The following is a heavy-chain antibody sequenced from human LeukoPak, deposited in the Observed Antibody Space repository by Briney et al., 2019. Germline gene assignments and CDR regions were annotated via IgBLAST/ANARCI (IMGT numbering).Heavy chain of an antibody. CDR1: GFTFSGSA. Sequence: PGGSLKLSCAASGFTFSGSAMHWVRQASGKGLEWVGRTRSKANSSGTSYAASLKGRFTISRNYTKNTAYLQMNSLKTEDTALYYCTLSVDSSGWDFDYWGQGTLVTVSS. J-gene: IGHJ4*02. V-gene: IGHV3-73*01. CDR3: TLSVDSSGWDFDY. CDR2: TRSKANSSGT. D-gene: IGHD6-19*01.